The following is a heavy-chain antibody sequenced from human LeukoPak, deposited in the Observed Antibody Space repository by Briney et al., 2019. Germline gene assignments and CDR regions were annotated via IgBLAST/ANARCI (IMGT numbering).Heavy chain of an antibody. CDR1: GYSISSGYY. J-gene: IGHJ4*02. Sequence: PSDTVSLTCTLSGYSISSGYYWGWMRQPPGKGLEWIGEINHSGSTNYNPSLKSRVTITVDTSKNQFSLKLSSVTAADTAVYDCARRVPRYGSGSQSDYWGQGTLVTVSS. CDR3: ARRVPRYGSGSQSDY. CDR2: INHSGST. V-gene: IGHV4-38-2*02. D-gene: IGHD3-10*01.